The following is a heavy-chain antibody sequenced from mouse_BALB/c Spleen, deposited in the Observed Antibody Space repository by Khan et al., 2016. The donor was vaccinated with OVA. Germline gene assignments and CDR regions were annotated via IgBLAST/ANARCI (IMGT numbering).Heavy chain of an antibody. V-gene: IGHV1-4*01. CDR2: INPSSGYT. J-gene: IGHJ3*01. D-gene: IGHD2-14*01. CDR3: AREGAYYGCEGWFDY. CDR1: GYTFTSYT. Sequence: VQLQESGTELARPGASVKMSCKASGYTFTSYTMHWVKQRPGQGLEWIGYINPSSGYTNYNQKFKDKATLTADKSSITAYLQLSSLTSEDSAIYYCAREGAYYGCEGWFDYWGQGTLVTVSA.